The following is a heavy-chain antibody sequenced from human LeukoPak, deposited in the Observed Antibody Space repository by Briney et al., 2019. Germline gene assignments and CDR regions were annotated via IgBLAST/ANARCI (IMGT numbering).Heavy chain of an antibody. CDR1: GYTGIELS. CDR2: FVPEDAET. Sequence: ASVKVSCKLSGYTGIELSMNWVRQAPGKGLGWLGGFVPEDAETVYAQKFQGRVTMTEDTSTDTAYMELSRLTSEDTAVYYCATHTIVGVVTYGFPIWGRGTLVTVSS. CDR3: ATHTIVGVVTYGFPI. D-gene: IGHD3-3*01. V-gene: IGHV1-24*01. J-gene: IGHJ3*02.